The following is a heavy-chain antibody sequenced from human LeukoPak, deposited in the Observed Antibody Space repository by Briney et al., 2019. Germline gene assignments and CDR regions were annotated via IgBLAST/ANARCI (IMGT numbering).Heavy chain of an antibody. J-gene: IGHJ3*02. CDR2: IKQDGSEK. V-gene: IGHV3-7*01. CDR3: ARDFGLSAPWYSGWYGSVARGHDAFDI. Sequence: GGSLRLSCAASGFTFSSYWMSWVRQAPGKGLEWVANIKQDGSEKYYVDSVKGRFTISRDNAKNSLYLQMNSLRAEDTAVYYCARDFGLSAPWYSGWYGSVARGHDAFDIWGQGTMVTVSS. D-gene: IGHD6-19*01. CDR1: GFTFSSYW.